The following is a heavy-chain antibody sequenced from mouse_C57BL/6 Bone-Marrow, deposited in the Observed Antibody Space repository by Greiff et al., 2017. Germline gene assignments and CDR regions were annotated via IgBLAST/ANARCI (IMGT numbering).Heavy chain of an antibody. Sequence: EVMLVESGGGLVQPGGSLKLSCAASGFTFSDYGMAWVRQAPRKGPEWVAFISNLAYSIYYADTVTGRFTISRENAKNTLYLEMSSLRSEDTAMYYCARHNYSNSYFDYWGQGTTLTVSS. D-gene: IGHD2-5*01. CDR3: ARHNYSNSYFDY. CDR2: ISNLAYSI. V-gene: IGHV5-15*04. J-gene: IGHJ2*01. CDR1: GFTFSDYG.